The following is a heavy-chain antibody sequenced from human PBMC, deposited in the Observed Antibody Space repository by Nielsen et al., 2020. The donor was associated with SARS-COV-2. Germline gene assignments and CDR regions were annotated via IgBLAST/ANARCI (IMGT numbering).Heavy chain of an antibody. CDR3: ARAPPRIAVAGYYYYYGMDV. Sequence: GESLKISCAASGFTFSNAWMNWVRQAPGKGLEWVSYISSSGSTIYYADSVKGRFTISRDNAKNSLYLQMNSLRAEDTAVYYCARAPPRIAVAGYYYYYGMDVWGQGTTVTVSS. CDR2: ISSSGSTI. CDR1: GFTFSNAW. J-gene: IGHJ6*02. V-gene: IGHV3-48*04. D-gene: IGHD6-19*01.